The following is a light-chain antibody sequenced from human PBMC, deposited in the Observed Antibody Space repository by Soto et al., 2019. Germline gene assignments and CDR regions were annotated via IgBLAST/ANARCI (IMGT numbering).Light chain of an antibody. J-gene: IGKJ4*01. V-gene: IGKV4-1*01. Sequence: DIVMTQSPDSLAVSLGERATINCKSSQSVLYSSNNKNYLAWYQQKPGQPPKLLIYWASTRESGVPDRFSGSGSGTDFTLTISSRQAEDVAVYYCQQYCSTTLTFGGGTKVEIK. CDR3: QQYCSTTLT. CDR2: WAS. CDR1: QSVLYSSNNKNY.